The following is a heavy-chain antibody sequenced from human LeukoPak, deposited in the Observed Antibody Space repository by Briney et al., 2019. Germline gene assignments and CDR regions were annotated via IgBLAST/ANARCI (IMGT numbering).Heavy chain of an antibody. J-gene: IGHJ4*02. CDR2: ISWNSGSI. V-gene: IGHV3-9*01. Sequence: PGRSLRLSCAASGFTFDDYAMHWVRQAPGKGLEWVSDISWNSGSIGYADSVKGRFTISRDNAKNSLYLQMNSLRAEDTALYYCAKGGSMARGVILNYWGQGTLVTVSS. D-gene: IGHD3-10*01. CDR1: GFTFDDYA. CDR3: AKGGSMARGVILNY.